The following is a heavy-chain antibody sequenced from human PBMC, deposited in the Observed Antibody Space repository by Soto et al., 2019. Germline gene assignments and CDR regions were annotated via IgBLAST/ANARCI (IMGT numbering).Heavy chain of an antibody. CDR2: IKSKTDGGTT. CDR3: TTGDTMVRGRSND. Sequence: EVQLVESGGGLVKPGGSLRLSCAASGFTFSNAWMNWVRQAPGKGLEWVGRIKSKTDGGTTDYAAPVKGRFTISRDDSKNTLYLQMNSLKTEDTAVYYCTTGDTMVRGRSNDWGQGTMVTVSS. V-gene: IGHV3-15*07. J-gene: IGHJ3*01. CDR1: GFTFSNAW. D-gene: IGHD3-10*01.